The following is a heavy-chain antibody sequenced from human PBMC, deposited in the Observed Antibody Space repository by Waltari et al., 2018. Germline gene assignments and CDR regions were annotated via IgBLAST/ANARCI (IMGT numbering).Heavy chain of an antibody. CDR2: IYQSGST. V-gene: IGHV4-4*02. CDR1: GASISSSNW. J-gene: IGHJ4*02. D-gene: IGHD1-26*01. CDR3: ARDILLPGASLYFDF. Sequence: QVQLQESGPGLVKPSGTLSLTCAVSGASISSSNWWIWVRQPPGKGREWIGEIYQSGSTNTHPALKSRVAISVDQAKNQFSLTLGSVTAADTAVYYCARDILLPGASLYFDFWGQGMLVTVSS.